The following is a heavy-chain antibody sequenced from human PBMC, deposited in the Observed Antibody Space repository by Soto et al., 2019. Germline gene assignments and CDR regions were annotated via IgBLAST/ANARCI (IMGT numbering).Heavy chain of an antibody. J-gene: IGHJ2*01. CDR3: AREIMPLTNDWYFDL. Sequence: QVQLQESGPGLVKPSETLSLTCTVSGGSISGGVHSWSWIRQPPGKGLEWIGHIFDSGSTYYNPSRKSRLTISVDTSKNQFSLRLLSVTAADTAVYYCAREIMPLTNDWYFDLWGRGTLVTVSS. V-gene: IGHV4-30-4*01. CDR1: GGSISGGVHS. D-gene: IGHD2-8*01. CDR2: IFDSGST.